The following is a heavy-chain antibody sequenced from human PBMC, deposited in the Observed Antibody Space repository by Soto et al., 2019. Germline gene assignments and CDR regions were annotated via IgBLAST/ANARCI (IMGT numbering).Heavy chain of an antibody. V-gene: IGHV1-69*12. J-gene: IGHJ6*02. D-gene: IGHD1-26*01. CDR3: ARESVGGSYPPSSGMDV. CDR2: IIPIFGTA. Sequence: QVQLVQSGAEVKKPGSSVKVSCKASGGTFSSYAISWVRQAPGQGLEWMGGIIPIFGTANYAQKFQGRVTITAEESTSPAYMERSSLRSEATAVYYCARESVGGSYPPSSGMDVWGQGTTVTVSS. CDR1: GGTFSSYA.